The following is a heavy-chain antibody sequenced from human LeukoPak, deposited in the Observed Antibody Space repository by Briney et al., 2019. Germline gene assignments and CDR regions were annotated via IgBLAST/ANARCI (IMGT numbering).Heavy chain of an antibody. Sequence: SETLSLTCTVSGGSISSYYWNWIRQPPGKGLEWVGYIYYSGSTNYNPSLKRRVTISVDTSKNQFSLNLTSVTAADTAVYYCARVLAAAGQYYFDYWGQGTLVTVSS. J-gene: IGHJ4*02. CDR1: GGSISSYY. CDR2: IYYSGST. CDR3: ARVLAAAGQYYFDY. D-gene: IGHD6-13*01. V-gene: IGHV4-59*12.